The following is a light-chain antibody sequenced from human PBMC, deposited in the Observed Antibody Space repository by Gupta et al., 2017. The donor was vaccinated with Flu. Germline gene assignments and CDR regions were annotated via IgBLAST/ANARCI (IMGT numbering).Light chain of an antibody. Sequence: EIVMTQFPATLSVSPGERATLSCRPSQSVSDNLAWYQQKPDQGPRLLIYSASTRATGVPARFSGSGSGTELTLTINSIQSEDFAVYYCQHYSNWPAVSFGGGTKVEIK. CDR3: QHYSNWPAVS. CDR1: QSVSDN. J-gene: IGKJ4*01. V-gene: IGKV3-15*01. CDR2: SAS.